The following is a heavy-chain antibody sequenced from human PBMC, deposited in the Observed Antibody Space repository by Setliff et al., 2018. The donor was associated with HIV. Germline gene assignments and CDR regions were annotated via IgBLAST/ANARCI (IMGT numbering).Heavy chain of an antibody. V-gene: IGHV4-31*03. D-gene: IGHD3-22*01. CDR3: ASSSPQLSGYWYYFDY. CDR2: IYYSGST. Sequence: SETLSLTCTVSGGSISSGGYYWSWIRQHPGKGLEWIGYIYYSGSTYYNPSLKSRITISVGTSKNQFSLKLSYVTTADTAVYYCASSSPQLSGYWYYFDYWGQGTLVTVSS. CDR1: GGSISSGGYY. J-gene: IGHJ4*02.